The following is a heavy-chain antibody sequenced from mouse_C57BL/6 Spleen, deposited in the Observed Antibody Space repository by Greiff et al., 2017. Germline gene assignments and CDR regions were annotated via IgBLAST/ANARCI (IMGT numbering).Heavy chain of an antibody. J-gene: IGHJ4*01. D-gene: IGHD1-1*01. CDR2: INPSSGYT. Sequence: VQLQQSGAELVKPGDSVKLSCKASGYTFTSYWMHWVKQRPGQGLEWIGYINPSSGYTKYNQKFKDKATLTADKSSSTAYMQLSSLTYEDSAVYYCARGGYYCYGSSYYAMDYWGQGTSVTVSS. CDR1: GYTFTSYW. CDR3: ARGGYYCYGSSYYAMDY. V-gene: IGHV1-7*01.